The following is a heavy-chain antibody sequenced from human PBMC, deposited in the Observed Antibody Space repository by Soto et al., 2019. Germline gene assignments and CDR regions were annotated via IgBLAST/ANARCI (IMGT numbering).Heavy chain of an antibody. Sequence: SETLSLTCTVSGGSISSSSYYWGWIRQPPGKGLEWIGSIYYSGSTYYNPSLKSRVTISVDTSKNQFSLKLSSVTAADTAVYYCATVQPQGVVVVPAATFDYWGQGTLVTVSS. D-gene: IGHD2-2*01. CDR3: ATVQPQGVVVVPAATFDY. V-gene: IGHV4-39*01. CDR1: GGSISSSSYY. CDR2: IYYSGST. J-gene: IGHJ4*02.